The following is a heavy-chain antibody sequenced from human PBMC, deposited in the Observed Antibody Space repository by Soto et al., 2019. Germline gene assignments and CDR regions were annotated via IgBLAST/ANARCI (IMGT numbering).Heavy chain of an antibody. V-gene: IGHV6-1*01. D-gene: IGHD1-26*01. CDR1: GDSVSSNSAG. J-gene: IGHJ4*01. Sequence: SQTLSLTCAITGDSVSSNSAGWSWVRQSPSRGLEWLGRTYHRSKWYYEYAVSVRGRITINPDTSKNQYSLQLNSVTPEDTAVYFCARGEQYSGRIFDYWGLGTLVTVSS. CDR3: ARGEQYSGRIFDY. CDR2: TYHRSKWYY.